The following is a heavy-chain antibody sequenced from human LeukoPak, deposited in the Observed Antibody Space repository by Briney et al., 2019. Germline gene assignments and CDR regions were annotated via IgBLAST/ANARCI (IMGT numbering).Heavy chain of an antibody. CDR1: GFTFGDYV. D-gene: IGHD6-19*01. J-gene: IGHJ4*02. V-gene: IGHV3-49*04. CDR2: IKSYTFGGTT. Sequence: GGSLRLSCTGSGFTFGDYVMSWVRQAPGKGLEWVAFIKSYTFGGTTEYAASVKGSFTLSRDESKSIAYLQMNSLKTEDTAVYYCTTYSSRWFRRFDYWGQGTLVTVSS. CDR3: TTYSSRWFRRFDY.